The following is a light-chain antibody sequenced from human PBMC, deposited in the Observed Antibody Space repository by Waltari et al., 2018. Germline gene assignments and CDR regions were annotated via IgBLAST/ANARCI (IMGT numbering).Light chain of an antibody. CDR1: SSDVGTYNS. J-gene: IGLJ1*01. V-gene: IGLV2-14*02. CDR3: SSYTGWIYV. Sequence: QSALTQPASVSGSPGQSITISCTGTSSDVGTYNSVSWYQQRPGKGPKLIIYEVNKRSSGVSKRVSGSKSGNTASLTISGLQTEDEADYYCSSYTGWIYVFGSGTKVTVL. CDR2: EVN.